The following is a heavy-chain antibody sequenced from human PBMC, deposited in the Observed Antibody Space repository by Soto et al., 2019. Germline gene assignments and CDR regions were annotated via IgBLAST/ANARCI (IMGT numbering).Heavy chain of an antibody. CDR1: GFTFSSYA. Sequence: GGSLRLSCAASGFTFSSYAMSWVRQAPGKGLEWVSAISGSGGSTYYADSVKGRFTISRDNSKNTLYLQMNSLRAEDTAVYYCAKDYYDYIWGSYSGGPFDIWGQGTMVTVSS. D-gene: IGHD3-16*01. CDR2: ISGSGGST. J-gene: IGHJ3*02. CDR3: AKDYYDYIWGSYSGGPFDI. V-gene: IGHV3-23*01.